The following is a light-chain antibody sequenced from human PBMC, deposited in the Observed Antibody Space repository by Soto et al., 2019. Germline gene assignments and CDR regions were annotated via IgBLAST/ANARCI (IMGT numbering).Light chain of an antibody. V-gene: IGKV3-15*01. J-gene: IGKJ1*01. CDR3: QQYDNWPWT. CDR1: QSVRSH. Sequence: EAVMTQSPATLSVSPGERATLSCRASQSVRSHLAWYQQRPGQPPRLLIYGASSRATGVPARFSGSESGTEFTLTITSLQSEDFAIYYCQQYDNWPWTFGQGTNVEIK. CDR2: GAS.